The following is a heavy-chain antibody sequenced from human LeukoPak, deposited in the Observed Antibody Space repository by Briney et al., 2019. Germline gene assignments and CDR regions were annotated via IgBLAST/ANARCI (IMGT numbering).Heavy chain of an antibody. CDR1: GFTFSNCW. J-gene: IGHJ1*01. V-gene: IGHV3-15*01. CDR3: TTSADFYYYDRSGRSEYFQH. D-gene: IGHD3-22*01. Sequence: GGPLRLSCVASGFTFSNCWMSWVRQAPGKGLEWVGRIKIKAHGETTDYAAPVKGRFTISRDDSKNTLYLQMNSLKTEDTAVYYCTTSADFYYYDRSGRSEYFQHWGQGTLVTVSS. CDR2: IKIKAHGETT.